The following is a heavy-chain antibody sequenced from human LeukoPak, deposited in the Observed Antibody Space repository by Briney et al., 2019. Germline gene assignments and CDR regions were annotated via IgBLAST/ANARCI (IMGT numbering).Heavy chain of an antibody. V-gene: IGHV1-69*04. CDR3: ASDTKGATTFDY. D-gene: IGHD1-26*01. CDR1: GGTFSSYA. J-gene: IGHJ4*02. Sequence: ASVKVSCKASGGTFSSYAISWVRQAPGQGLEWMGRIIPILGIANYAQKFQGRVTITADKSTSTAYMELSSLRSEDTAVYYCASDTKGATTFDYWAQGTLVTVSS. CDR2: IIPILGIA.